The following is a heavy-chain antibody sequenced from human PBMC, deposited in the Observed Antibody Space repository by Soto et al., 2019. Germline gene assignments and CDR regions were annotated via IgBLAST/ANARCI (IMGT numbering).Heavy chain of an antibody. CDR2: TFYMSKWYN. CDR3: TRDLTAQTNYDYKYGMDV. D-gene: IGHD1-1*01. CDR1: GDSISSNSAA. Sequence: SQTLSLTCAISGDSISSNSAAWNWIRQSPSRGLEWLGRTFYMSKWYNDYAVSVKSRITINPDTSNNKFSLQLNSVTPDDTAVYYCTRDLTAQTNYDYKYGMDVWGQGTTVTVSS. V-gene: IGHV6-1*01. J-gene: IGHJ6*02.